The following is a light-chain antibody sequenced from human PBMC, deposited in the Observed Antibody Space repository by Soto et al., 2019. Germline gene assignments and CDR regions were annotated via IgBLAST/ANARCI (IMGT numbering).Light chain of an antibody. CDR2: LEGSGSY. CDR3: ETWDSNTRV. J-gene: IGLJ3*02. Sequence: QSVLTQSSSASASLGSSVKLTCTLSSGHSSYIIAWHQQQPGKAPRYLMNLEGSGSYNKGSGIPDRFSGYSSGADRYLTISTLQSEDEADYYCETWDSNTRVFGGGTKVTVL. CDR1: SGHSSYI. V-gene: IGLV4-60*03.